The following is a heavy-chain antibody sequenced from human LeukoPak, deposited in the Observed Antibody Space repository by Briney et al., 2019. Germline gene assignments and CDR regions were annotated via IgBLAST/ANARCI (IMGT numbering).Heavy chain of an antibody. V-gene: IGHV4-4*07. J-gene: IGHJ4*02. CDR3: ARDQGAYSPFDF. CDR2: IYISGST. D-gene: IGHD4/OR15-4a*01. CDR1: GGSISSNF. Sequence: SETLSLTCPVSGGSISSNFWSWIRQPAGKGLEWVGHIYISGSTSFNPSLKSRVTMSVDTSKNQFSLKLSSVTAADTAVYYCARDQGAYSPFDFWGQGTLVTVSS.